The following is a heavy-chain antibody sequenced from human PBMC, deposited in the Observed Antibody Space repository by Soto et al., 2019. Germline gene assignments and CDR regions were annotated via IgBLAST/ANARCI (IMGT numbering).Heavy chain of an antibody. V-gene: IGHV3-23*01. CDR3: AKEGAPYYDYVWGSYRYSDGYGMDV. D-gene: IGHD3-16*02. Sequence: GGSLRLSCAASGFTFSSYAMSWVRQAPGKGLEWVSAISGSGGSTYYADSVKGRFTISRDNSKNTLYLQMNSLRAEDTAVYYCAKEGAPYYDYVWGSYRYSDGYGMDVWGQGTTVTVSS. CDR1: GFTFSSYA. CDR2: ISGSGGST. J-gene: IGHJ6*02.